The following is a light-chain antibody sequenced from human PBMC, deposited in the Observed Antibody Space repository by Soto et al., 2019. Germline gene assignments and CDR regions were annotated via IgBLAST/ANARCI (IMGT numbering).Light chain of an antibody. Sequence: EIVLTQSPGTLSLSPGDRAALSCRTTQILNGGSLAWYQVKPGHAPRLLMYDSSIRAAGVPNRFSGSGSGTDFTLTISRLETEDFAVYYCQLYGSSPELTFGGGTKVEIK. CDR3: QLYGSSPELT. CDR2: DSS. J-gene: IGKJ4*01. V-gene: IGKV3-20*01. CDR1: QILNGGS.